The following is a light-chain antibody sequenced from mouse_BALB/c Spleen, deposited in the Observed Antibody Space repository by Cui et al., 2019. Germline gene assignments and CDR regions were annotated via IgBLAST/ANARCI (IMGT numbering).Light chain of an antibody. J-gene: IGKJ2*01. CDR2: YAS. CDR1: QRISND. Sequence: IVIHQTPKFMLVSAGDRITITSKTSQRISNDVAWYQQKPGQSPKPRIYYASNRYTGVPDRFTGSGYGTYFTFTISTVQAEDLAVYFCQQYYSSPYTFGGGTKLEIK. V-gene: IGKV6-32*01. CDR3: QQYYSSPYT.